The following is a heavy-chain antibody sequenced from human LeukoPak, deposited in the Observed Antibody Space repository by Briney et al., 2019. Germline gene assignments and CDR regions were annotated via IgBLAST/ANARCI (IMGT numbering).Heavy chain of an antibody. Sequence: PGGSLRLSCAASGFTFSDSYMSWIRQAPGKGLEWVSYISSSSTYTEYAGSVKGRFTISRDNAKNSLYLQMNSLRAEDTAVYYCASSTVTTDFDYWGQGTLVTVSS. D-gene: IGHD4-11*01. CDR1: GFTFSDSY. J-gene: IGHJ4*02. V-gene: IGHV3-11*06. CDR3: ASSTVTTDFDY. CDR2: ISSSSTYT.